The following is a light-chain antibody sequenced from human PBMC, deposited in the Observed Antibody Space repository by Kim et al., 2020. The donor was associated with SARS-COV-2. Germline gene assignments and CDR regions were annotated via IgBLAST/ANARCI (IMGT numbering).Light chain of an antibody. CDR1: QNVVTNS. CDR2: RAS. J-gene: IGKJ1*01. CDR3: QQYGPSPT. V-gene: IGKV3-20*01. Sequence: PGERATLSCRASQNVVTNSLAWYQQKPGQAPRLLIFRASSRATGISDRFSGSGSGTDFTLTISGLEPEDFALYYCQQYGPSPTFGQGTKVDI.